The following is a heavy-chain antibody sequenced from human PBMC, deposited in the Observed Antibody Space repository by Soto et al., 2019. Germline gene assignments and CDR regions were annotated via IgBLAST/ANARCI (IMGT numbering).Heavy chain of an antibody. CDR3: ASTVVAYCCGECYPFDY. V-gene: IGHV3-7*01. J-gene: IGHJ4*02. Sequence: EVQLVESGGGLVQPGGSLRLSCAASGFTFSSYWMSWVRQAPGKGLEWVANIKQDGSEKYYVDSVKGRFTISRDNAKNSRYLQMNSLRAEDTAVYYCASTVVAYCCGECYPFDYWGQGTLVTVSS. CDR2: IKQDGSEK. CDR1: GFTFSSYW. D-gene: IGHD2-21*01.